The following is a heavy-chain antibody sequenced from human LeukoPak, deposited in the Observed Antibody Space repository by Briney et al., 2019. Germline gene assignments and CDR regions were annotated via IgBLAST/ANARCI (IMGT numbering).Heavy chain of an antibody. CDR3: AKTELYGSGSYYPGY. V-gene: IGHV3-11*06. CDR2: ISSSSSYT. CDR1: GFTFSDYY. J-gene: IGHJ4*02. D-gene: IGHD3-10*01. Sequence: GGSLRLSCAASGFTFSDYYMSWIRQAPGKGLEWVSYISSSSSYTNYADSVKGRFTISRDNTKNSVYLQMNSLRAEDTAVYYCAKTELYGSGSYYPGYWGQGTLVTVCS.